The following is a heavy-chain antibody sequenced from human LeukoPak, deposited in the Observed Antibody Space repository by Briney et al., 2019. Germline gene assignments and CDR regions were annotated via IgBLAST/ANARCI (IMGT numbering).Heavy chain of an antibody. CDR2: IKQDGSEK. J-gene: IGHJ4*02. V-gene: IGHV3-7*03. D-gene: IGHD3-9*01. Sequence: GGSLRLSCAASGFTLSSYWMSWVRQAPGKGLEWVANIKQDGSEKYYVDSVKGRFTISRDNAKNSMYLQMNSLRAEDTAVYYCARHHYDILTGTLYYFDCWGQGTLVTVSS. CDR3: ARHHYDILTGTLYYFDC. CDR1: GFTLSSYW.